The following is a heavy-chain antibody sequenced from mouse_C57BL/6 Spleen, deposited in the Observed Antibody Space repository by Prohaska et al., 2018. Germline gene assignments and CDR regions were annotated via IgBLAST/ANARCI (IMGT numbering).Heavy chain of an antibody. D-gene: IGHD1-1*01. J-gene: IGHJ1*03. CDR3: ARYPHYYGSSWGYFDV. V-gene: IGHV1-66*01. CDR1: GYSFTSYY. Sequence: QVQLQQSGPELVKPGASVNISCKASGYSFTSYYIHWVKQRPGQGLEWIGWIYPGSGNTKYNEKFKGKATLTADTSSSTAYMQLSSLTSEDSAVYYCARYPHYYGSSWGYFDVWGTGTTVTVSS. CDR2: IYPGSGNT.